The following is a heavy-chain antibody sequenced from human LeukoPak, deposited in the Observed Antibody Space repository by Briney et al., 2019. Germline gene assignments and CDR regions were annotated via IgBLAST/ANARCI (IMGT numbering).Heavy chain of an antibody. Sequence: DSVKVSCKASGYTFTSYGISWVRQAPGQGLEWMGWISAYNGNTNYAQKLQGRVTMTTDTSTSTAYMELRSLRSDDTAVYYCARHPVVEYYYDSSGFYYWGQGTLVTVSS. D-gene: IGHD3-22*01. CDR3: ARHPVVEYYYDSSGFYY. V-gene: IGHV1-18*01. J-gene: IGHJ4*02. CDR2: ISAYNGNT. CDR1: GYTFTSYG.